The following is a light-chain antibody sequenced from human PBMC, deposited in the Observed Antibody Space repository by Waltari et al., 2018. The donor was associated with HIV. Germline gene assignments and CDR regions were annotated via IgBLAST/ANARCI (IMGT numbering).Light chain of an antibody. CDR3: QKYDGAPWT. J-gene: IGKJ1*01. Sequence: DIQMTQSPSSLSASVGDSVTITCRASQGVNNYLAWYQQRPGTVPKLLSYAASPLRSGVPSRFSGSGSGTDFTLTISSLQPEDVATYYCQKYDGAPWTFGQGTKVEV. CDR2: AAS. V-gene: IGKV1-27*01. CDR1: QGVNNY.